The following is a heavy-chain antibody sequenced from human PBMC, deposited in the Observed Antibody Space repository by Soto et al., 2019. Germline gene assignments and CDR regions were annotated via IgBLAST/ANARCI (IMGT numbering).Heavy chain of an antibody. Sequence: QVQLQQWGAGLLKPSETLSLTCAVYGGSVSSGSYYWSWIRQPPGKGLEWIGEMSHSGGTHFNPSLTSRVTISVETSKNQFSRKMSFVTASETALYYCARVERGTATTVVDAFDIWGPGTMVTVSS. D-gene: IGHD1-1*01. V-gene: IGHV4-34*01. CDR2: MSHSGGT. J-gene: IGHJ3*02. CDR1: GGSVSSGSYY. CDR3: ARVERGTATTVVDAFDI.